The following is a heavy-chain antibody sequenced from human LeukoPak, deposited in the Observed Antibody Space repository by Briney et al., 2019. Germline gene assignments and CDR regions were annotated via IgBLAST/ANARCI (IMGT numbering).Heavy chain of an antibody. J-gene: IGHJ4*02. CDR1: GFTFSGYW. Sequence: GGSLRLSCAASGFTFSGYWMSWVRQAPGKGLERVAKIKPDGTDKYYVDSVKGRFTISRDNAKNSLYLQMNSLRAEDTAVYYCARRGPYSWSFDYWGQGSLVTVSS. CDR2: IKPDGTDK. CDR3: ARRGPYSWSFDY. D-gene: IGHD4-11*01. V-gene: IGHV3-7*01.